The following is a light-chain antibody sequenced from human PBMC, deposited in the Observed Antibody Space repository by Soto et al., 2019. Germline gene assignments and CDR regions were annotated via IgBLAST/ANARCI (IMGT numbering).Light chain of an antibody. CDR2: EVS. J-gene: IGLJ1*01. CDR1: SSDVGGYNY. V-gene: IGLV2-14*01. Sequence: QSALTQPTSVSGSAGQSITISCTGTSSDVGGYNYVSWYQQHPDKAPKLMIYEVSNRPSGVSNRFSGSKSGNTASLTISGLQAEDEADYYCSSYTSSSTPYVFGTGTKLTVL. CDR3: SSYTSSSTPYV.